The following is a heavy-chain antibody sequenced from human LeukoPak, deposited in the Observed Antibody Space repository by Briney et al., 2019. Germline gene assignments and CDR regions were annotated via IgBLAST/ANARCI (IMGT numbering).Heavy chain of an antibody. CDR1: GFTVRSNY. J-gene: IGHJ4*02. CDR3: ARDGYGDYGPFDY. D-gene: IGHD4-17*01. V-gene: IGHV3-53*01. CDR2: IFSGGST. Sequence: GGSLCLSCAASGFTVRSNYMSWVRQAPGKGLEWVSVIFSGGSTYYADSVKGRFTISRDNSKNTLYLQMNSLRAEDTAVYYCARDGYGDYGPFDYRGQGPLVTVSS.